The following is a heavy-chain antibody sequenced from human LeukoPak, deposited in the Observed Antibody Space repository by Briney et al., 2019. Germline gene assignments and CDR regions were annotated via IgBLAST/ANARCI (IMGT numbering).Heavy chain of an antibody. CDR1: GYTFTSYG. V-gene: IGHV1-18*01. CDR3: VWSYYYYGMDV. D-gene: IGHD2-21*01. CDR2: ISAYNGNT. Sequence: ASVKVSCKASGYTFTSYGISWVRQAPGQGLEWMGWISAYNGNTNYAQKLRGRVTMTTDTSTSTAYMELRSLRSDDTAVYYCVWSYYYYGMDVWGQGTTVTVSS. J-gene: IGHJ6*02.